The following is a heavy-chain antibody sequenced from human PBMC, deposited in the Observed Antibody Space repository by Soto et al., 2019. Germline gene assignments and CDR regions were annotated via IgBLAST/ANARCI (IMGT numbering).Heavy chain of an antibody. Sequence: QVQLVQSGAEVKKPGSSVRVSCKASGGSFSRNTISWVRQAPGQGLEWMGGITPLFGTANYAQRFQGRVTITADESTSTAYMALSMLRSADTDVYYCARQFDYDLNGYYYAYWGQGTLVAVSS. CDR2: ITPLFGTA. J-gene: IGHJ4*02. CDR1: GGSFSRNT. D-gene: IGHD3-22*01. V-gene: IGHV1-69*01. CDR3: ARQFDYDLNGYYYAY.